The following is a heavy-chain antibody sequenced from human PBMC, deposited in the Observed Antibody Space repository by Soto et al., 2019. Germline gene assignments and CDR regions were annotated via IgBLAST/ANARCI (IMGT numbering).Heavy chain of an antibody. J-gene: IGHJ4*02. CDR3: ARGRFIRGYADY. CDR1: GYTFTSYD. V-gene: IGHV1-8*01. CDR2: MNPNSGNT. Sequence: QVQLVQSGAEVKKPGASVKVSCKASGYTFTSYDINWVRQATGQGLEWMGWMNPNSGNTGYAQKFQGRVTMTRNTSISTAHMELISLRSEDTAVYYCARGRFIRGYADYWGQGTLVTVPS. D-gene: IGHD1-1*01.